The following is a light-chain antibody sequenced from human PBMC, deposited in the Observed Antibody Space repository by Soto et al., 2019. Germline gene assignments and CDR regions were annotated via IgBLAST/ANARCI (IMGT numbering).Light chain of an antibody. CDR1: QSVSSN. Sequence: EIVMTQSPATLSVSPGERATLSCRASQSVSSNLAWYQQKPGQAPRLLIYGASTRATGIPARFSGSGSGTEFTLTISSLEPEDFAVYYCQQYGSSPPAITFGPGTKVDIK. CDR2: GAS. CDR3: QQYGSSPPAIT. J-gene: IGKJ3*01. V-gene: IGKV3-15*01.